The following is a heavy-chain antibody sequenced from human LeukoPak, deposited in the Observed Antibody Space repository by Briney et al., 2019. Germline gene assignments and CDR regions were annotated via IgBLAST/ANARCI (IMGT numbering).Heavy chain of an antibody. J-gene: IGHJ4*02. Sequence: GGSLGLSCAASGFTFSSYWMSWVRQAPGKGLEWVADIKQDGSEKYYVDSVKGRFTISRDNAKNSLYLQMNSLRAEDTAVYYCARIRERWLQSDFDYWGQGTLVTVSS. D-gene: IGHD5-12*01. CDR1: GFTFSSYW. CDR3: ARIRERWLQSDFDY. CDR2: IKQDGSEK. V-gene: IGHV3-7*01.